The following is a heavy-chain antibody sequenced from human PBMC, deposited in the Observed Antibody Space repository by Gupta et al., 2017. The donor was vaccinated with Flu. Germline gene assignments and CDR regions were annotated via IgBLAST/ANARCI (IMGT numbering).Heavy chain of an antibody. V-gene: IGHV3-13*01. CDR1: GLPFSIDD. CDR3: VRGRGDRFDY. J-gene: IGHJ4*02. CDR2: IGNGGDT. D-gene: IGHD3-10*01. Sequence: VQLVESGGGLVQPGGSLRLSCAASGLPFSIDDMHWVRQATGEGLVWVSGIGNGGDTHYPDSVRGRFTISRENVNNALYLQMYSLRAGDTGVYYCVRGRGDRFDYWGQGTLVTVSS.